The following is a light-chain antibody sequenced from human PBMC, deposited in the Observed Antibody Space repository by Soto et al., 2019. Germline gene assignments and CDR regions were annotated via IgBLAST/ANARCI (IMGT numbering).Light chain of an antibody. J-gene: IGKJ5*01. Sequence: GERSTISCSASQSVSGNFLAWYQQKPGQAPRLLIYGASSRATGIPDRFSGSGSGTDFTLTISRLEPEDFAVYYCQQYGSSPWTFGQGTRLEIK. CDR3: QQYGSSPWT. V-gene: IGKV3-20*01. CDR1: QSVSGNF. CDR2: GAS.